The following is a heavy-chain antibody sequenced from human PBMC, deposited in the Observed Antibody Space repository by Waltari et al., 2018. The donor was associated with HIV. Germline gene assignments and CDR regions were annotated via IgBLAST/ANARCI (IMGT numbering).Heavy chain of an antibody. Sequence: EVQLVESGGGLVQPGGSLRLSCAASGFTVSSNYMSWVRQAPGKGLEWVSVICSGGSTYYADSVKGRFTISRHNSKNTLYLQMNSLRAEDTAVYYCARLQDGSGSGGMDVWGQGTTVTVSS. D-gene: IGHD3-10*01. CDR3: ARLQDGSGSGGMDV. CDR2: ICSGGST. J-gene: IGHJ6*02. V-gene: IGHV3-53*04. CDR1: GFTVSSNY.